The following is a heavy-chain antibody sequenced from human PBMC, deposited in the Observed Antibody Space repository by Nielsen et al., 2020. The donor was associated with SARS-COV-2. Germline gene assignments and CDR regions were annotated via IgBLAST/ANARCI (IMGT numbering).Heavy chain of an antibody. Sequence: GESLKISCAASGFTFSNAWMSWVRQAPGKGLEWVGRIKSKTDGGTTDYAAPVKGRFTISRDNAKNSLYLQMNSLRAEDTAVYYCARDPGSVGVFDYWGQGTLVTVSS. J-gene: IGHJ4*02. D-gene: IGHD3-10*01. CDR3: ARDPGSVGVFDY. V-gene: IGHV3-15*01. CDR2: IKSKTDGGTT. CDR1: GFTFSNAW.